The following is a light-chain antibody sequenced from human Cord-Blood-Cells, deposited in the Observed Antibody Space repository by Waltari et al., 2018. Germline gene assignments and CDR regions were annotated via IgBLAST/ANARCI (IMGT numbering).Light chain of an antibody. Sequence: QSALTQPASVSGSPGQSITISCTGTSSDVGGYKYVSWYQQHPGKAPKLMIYDVSNRPSGVSNRFSGSKPGNTASLTISGLQAEDEADYYCSSYTSSSTLWVFGGGTKLTVL. CDR3: SSYTSSSTLWV. J-gene: IGLJ3*02. CDR1: SSDVGGYKY. CDR2: DVS. V-gene: IGLV2-14*01.